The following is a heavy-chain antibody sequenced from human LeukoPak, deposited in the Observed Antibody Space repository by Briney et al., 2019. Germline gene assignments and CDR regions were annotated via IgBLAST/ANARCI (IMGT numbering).Heavy chain of an antibody. CDR1: GFTFSSYA. V-gene: IGHV3-30-3*01. J-gene: IGHJ5*02. CDR3: ARSRPATAILAH. Sequence: GGSLRLSCAASGFTFSSYAMHWVRQAPGKGLEWVAVMSYDGSNKYYADSVKGRFTISRDNSKNTLYLQMNSLRVEDTAVYYCARSRPATAILAHWGQGTLVTVSS. D-gene: IGHD2-2*02. CDR2: MSYDGSNK.